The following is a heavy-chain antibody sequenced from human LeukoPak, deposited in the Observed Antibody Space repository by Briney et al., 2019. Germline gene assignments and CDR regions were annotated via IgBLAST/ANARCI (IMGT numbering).Heavy chain of an antibody. CDR3: ARGPNSNWSGLDF. CDR1: GSTFSSYW. D-gene: IGHD6-6*01. V-gene: IGHV3-74*01. J-gene: IGHJ4*02. CDR2: ISPTGSTT. Sequence: PGGSLRLSCAASGSTFSSYWMHWARQLPGKGLVWVSRISPTGSTTSYADSVKGRFTVSRDNAKNTLYLQVNNLRAEDTAVYYCARGPNSNWSGLDFWGQGTLLTVSS.